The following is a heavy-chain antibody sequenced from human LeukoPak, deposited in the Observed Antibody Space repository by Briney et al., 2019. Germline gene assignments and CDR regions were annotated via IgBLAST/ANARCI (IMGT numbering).Heavy chain of an antibody. V-gene: IGHV4-34*01. D-gene: IGHD5-24*01. CDR3: ATVDMATISRRRYFDY. CDR1: GGSFSGYY. J-gene: IGHJ4*02. CDR2: INHSGST. Sequence: MSSETLSLTCAVYGGSFSGYYWSWIRQPPGKGLEWVGEINHSGSTNYNPSLKNRVTITVDTSNHQSYLKLSSVTAADTAVYYCATVDMATISRRRYFDYWGQGTLVTVSS.